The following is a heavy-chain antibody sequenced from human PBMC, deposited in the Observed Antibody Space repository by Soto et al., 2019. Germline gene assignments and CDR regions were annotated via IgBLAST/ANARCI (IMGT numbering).Heavy chain of an antibody. D-gene: IGHD3-10*01. J-gene: IGHJ4*02. CDR1: GYTFTSYG. Sequence: ASVKVSCKASGYTFTSYGISWVRQAPGQGLEWMGLISPYGGNTNYAQKLQGRVTMTRDTSTSTVYMELSSLRSEDTAVYYCARDLQHGSGSCLYWGQGTLVTVSS. V-gene: IGHV1-18*01. CDR2: ISPYGGNT. CDR3: ARDLQHGSGSCLY.